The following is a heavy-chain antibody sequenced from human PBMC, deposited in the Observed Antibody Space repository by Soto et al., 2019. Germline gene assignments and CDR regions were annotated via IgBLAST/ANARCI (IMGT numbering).Heavy chain of an antibody. V-gene: IGHV3-74*01. J-gene: IGHJ6*02. CDR3: ARVQTKVTTPGMDV. D-gene: IGHD4-4*01. CDR1: GFTFSSYW. Sequence: PGGSLRLSCAASGFTFSSYWMHWVRQAPGEGLMWVSRINPDGSTTSYADSVKGRFTISRDNAKNTLYLQMNSLRVEDTAVYYCARVQTKVTTPGMDVWGQGTTVTVSS. CDR2: INPDGSTT.